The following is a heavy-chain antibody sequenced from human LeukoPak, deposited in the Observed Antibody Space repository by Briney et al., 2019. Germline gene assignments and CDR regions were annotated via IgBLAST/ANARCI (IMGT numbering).Heavy chain of an antibody. CDR1: GGSISSGGYY. J-gene: IGHJ3*02. V-gene: IGHV4-31*03. D-gene: IGHD5-18*01. CDR3: AGVGVDTATEHAFDI. Sequence: SETLSLTCTVSGGSISSGGYYWSWIRQHPGKGLEWIGYIYYSGSTYYNPSLKSRVTISVDTSKNQFSLKLSSVTAADTAVYYCAGVGVDTATEHAFDIWGQGTMVNVSS. CDR2: IYYSGST.